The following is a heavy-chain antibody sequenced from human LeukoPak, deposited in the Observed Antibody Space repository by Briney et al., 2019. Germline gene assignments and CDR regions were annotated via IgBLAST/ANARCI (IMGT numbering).Heavy chain of an antibody. CDR2: IIPILGIA. V-gene: IGHV1-69*04. CDR3: AGGTTDFEVGY. CDR1: GGTFSSYA. Sequence: GASVKVSCKASGGTFSSYAISWVRQAPGQGLEWMGRIIPILGIANYAQKFQGRVTITADKSTSTAYMELSSLRSEDTAVYYCAGGTTDFEVGYWGQGTLVTVSS. D-gene: IGHD4-17*01. J-gene: IGHJ4*02.